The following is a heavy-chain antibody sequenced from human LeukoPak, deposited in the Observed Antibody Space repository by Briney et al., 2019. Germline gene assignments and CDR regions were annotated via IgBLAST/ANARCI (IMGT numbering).Heavy chain of an antibody. CDR1: GGSISSGGYY. CDR2: IYYSGST. J-gene: IGHJ4*02. V-gene: IGHV4-31*03. D-gene: IGHD3-10*01. Sequence: SETLSLTCTVPGGSISSGGYYWTWIRQHPGKGLEWIGYIYYSGSTYYNPSLKGRLTISVDTSKNQFSLKLSSVTAADTAVYYRARVPYYYGSGSYYNGVVYWGQGTLVTVSS. CDR3: ARVPYYYGSGSYYNGVVY.